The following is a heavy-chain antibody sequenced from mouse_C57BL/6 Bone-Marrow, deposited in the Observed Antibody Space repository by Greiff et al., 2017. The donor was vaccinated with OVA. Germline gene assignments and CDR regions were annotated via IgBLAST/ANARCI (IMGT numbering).Heavy chain of an antibody. CDR3: ARRDYYGSSQAWFAY. CDR2: ISDGGSYT. CDR1: GFTFSSSA. Sequence: EVKLVESGGGLVKPGGSLKLSCAASGFTFSSSAMSWVRQTPEKRLEWVATISDGGSYTYYPDNVKGRFTISRDNAKNNLYLQMSHLKSEDTAMYYGARRDYYGSSQAWFAYWGQGTLGTVSA. J-gene: IGHJ3*01. D-gene: IGHD1-1*01. V-gene: IGHV5-4*03.